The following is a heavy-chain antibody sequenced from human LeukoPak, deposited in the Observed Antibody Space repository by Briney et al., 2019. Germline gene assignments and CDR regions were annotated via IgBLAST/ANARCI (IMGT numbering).Heavy chain of an antibody. D-gene: IGHD5-18*01. Sequence: PGGSLRLSCAASGFTFSSYNMNWVRQAPGNGLEWVSSISTSSNYRYYADSVKGRFTISRDNAKNSLYLQMNSLRPEDTALYYRTKDSVAMVTTSDYWGQGTLVTVSS. CDR1: GFTFSSYN. J-gene: IGHJ4*02. CDR3: TKDSVAMVTTSDY. V-gene: IGHV3-21*04. CDR2: ISTSSNYR.